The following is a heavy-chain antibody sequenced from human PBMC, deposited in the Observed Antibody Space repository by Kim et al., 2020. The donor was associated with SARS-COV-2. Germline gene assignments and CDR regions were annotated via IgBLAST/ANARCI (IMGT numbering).Heavy chain of an antibody. D-gene: IGHD1-1*01. CDR2: SDSDGGWT. V-gene: IGHV3-74*01. CDR3: ARGKTQHFDY. Sequence: GGSLRLSCAASGFTFSSFWMHWVRQAPGKGLVWVSRSDSDGGWTAYGDSVKGRFTISRDNATNTLYLQMNSLRAEDTDVYYCARGKTQHFDYWGQGTLVTVSS. CDR1: GFTFSSFW. J-gene: IGHJ4*02.